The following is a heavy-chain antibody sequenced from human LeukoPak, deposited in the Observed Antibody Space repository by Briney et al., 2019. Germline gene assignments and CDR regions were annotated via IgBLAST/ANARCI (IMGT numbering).Heavy chain of an antibody. D-gene: IGHD1-26*01. Sequence: SQTLSLTCTVSGGSISSGGYYWSWIRQHPGKGLEWIGYIYYSGSTYYNPSLKSRVTISVDTSKNQFSLKLSSVTAADTAVYYCARQHSGSYYFDYWGQGTLVTVSS. CDR2: IYYSGST. CDR1: GGSISSGGYY. J-gene: IGHJ4*02. V-gene: IGHV4-31*03. CDR3: ARQHSGSYYFDY.